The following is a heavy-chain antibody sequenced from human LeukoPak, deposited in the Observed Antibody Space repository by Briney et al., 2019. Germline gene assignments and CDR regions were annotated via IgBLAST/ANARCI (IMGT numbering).Heavy chain of an antibody. D-gene: IGHD3-22*01. CDR1: GFTFSRSW. J-gene: IGHJ4*02. CDR2: ISGSGGST. CDR3: AKTPGTYYYDNSGYVDY. Sequence: GGSLRLSCVASGFTFSRSWMSWVRQAPGKGLEWVSGISGSGGSTYNMNSVKGRFTISRDNSKNTLYLQMNSLRAEDTAVYYCAKTPGTYYYDNSGYVDYWGQGTLVTVSP. V-gene: IGHV3-23*01.